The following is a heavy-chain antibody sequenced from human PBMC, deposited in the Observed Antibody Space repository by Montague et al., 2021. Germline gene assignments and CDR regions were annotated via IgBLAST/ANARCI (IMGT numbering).Heavy chain of an antibody. D-gene: IGHD5-24*01. V-gene: IGHV6-1*01. CDR2: TYYRSKRYN. Sequence: CAISGDSVSSNEATWNWIRQSSSSGLEWLGRTYYRSKRYNEYAISVKSRITVNPDTSKNQFSLLLNSVTPEDTAVYYCARGWQKRFDPWGQGTLVTVSS. CDR3: ARGWQKRFDP. J-gene: IGHJ5*02. CDR1: GDSVSSNEAT.